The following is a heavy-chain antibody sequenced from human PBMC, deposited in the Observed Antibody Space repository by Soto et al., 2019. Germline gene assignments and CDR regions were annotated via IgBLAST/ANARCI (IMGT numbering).Heavy chain of an antibody. J-gene: IGHJ2*01. CDR3: ARGGSLYWYFDL. CDR1: GYTFTNYA. D-gene: IGHD1-26*01. V-gene: IGHV1-3*01. CDR2: INAGNGNT. Sequence: QVQLVQPGAEVKKPGASVKVSCKASGYTFTNYAMHWVRQAPGQRLEWMGWINAGNGNTKYSQKFQGRVTITRDTSASTAYMELSSLRSEDTAVYYCARGGSLYWYFDLWGRGTLVTFSS.